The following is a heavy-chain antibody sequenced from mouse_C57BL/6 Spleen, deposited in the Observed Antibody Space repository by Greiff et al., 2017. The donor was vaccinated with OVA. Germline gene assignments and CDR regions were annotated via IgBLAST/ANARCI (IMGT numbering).Heavy chain of an antibody. CDR1: GYTFTDYN. D-gene: IGHD2-5*01. V-gene: IGHV1-22*01. J-gene: IGHJ2*01. CDR3: ARSTYYSNYDY. Sequence: VQLHQSGPELVKPGASVKMSCKASGYTFTDYNMHWVKQSHGKSLEWIGYINPNNGGTSYNQKFKGKATLTVNKSSSTAYMELRSLTSEDSAVYYCARSTYYSNYDYWGQGTTLTVSS. CDR2: INPNNGGT.